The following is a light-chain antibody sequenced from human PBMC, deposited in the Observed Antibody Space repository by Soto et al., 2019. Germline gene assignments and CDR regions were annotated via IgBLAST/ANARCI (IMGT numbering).Light chain of an antibody. Sequence: QSALTQPAPVSGSPGQSITISCTGTSSDVGGYNYVSWYQQHPGKAPKLMIYEVSNRPSGVSSRFSGSKSGNTASLTISGLQAEDEADYYCSSYTSSSTLEYVFGTGTKV. CDR3: SSYTSSSTLEYV. CDR2: EVS. V-gene: IGLV2-14*01. CDR1: SSDVGGYNY. J-gene: IGLJ1*01.